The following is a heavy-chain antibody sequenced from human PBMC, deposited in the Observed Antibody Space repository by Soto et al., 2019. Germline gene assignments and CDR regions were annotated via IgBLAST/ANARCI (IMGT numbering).Heavy chain of an antibody. J-gene: IGHJ3*02. Sequence: QVQLVQSGAEVKKPGASVKVSCKASGYTFTSYGISWVRQAPGQGLEWMGWISAYNGNTNYAQKLPGRVTMTTDTPTSTAYVEVRSLRSDDTAVYYCARNQPGQWRSAYAFDIWGQGTMVTVSS. V-gene: IGHV1-18*01. CDR3: ARNQPGQWRSAYAFDI. D-gene: IGHD6-19*01. CDR1: GYTFTSYG. CDR2: ISAYNGNT.